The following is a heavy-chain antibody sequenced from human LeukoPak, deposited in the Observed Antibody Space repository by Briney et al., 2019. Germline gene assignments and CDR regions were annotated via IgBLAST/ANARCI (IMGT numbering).Heavy chain of an antibody. CDR2: MNPNSGGT. J-gene: IGHJ4*02. CDR1: GYTFTDYY. Sequence: ASVKVSCKASGYTFTDYYIHWVRQAPGQGLEWMAWMNPNSGGTSYAQKFQGRVTMTRDTSISTAYMELSRLRFDDTALYYCARNKEGKALDYWGQGTLVTVSS. V-gene: IGHV1-2*02. CDR3: ARNKEGKALDY.